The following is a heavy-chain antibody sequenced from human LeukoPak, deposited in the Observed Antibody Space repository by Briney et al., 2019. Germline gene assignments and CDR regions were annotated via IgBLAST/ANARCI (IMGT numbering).Heavy chain of an antibody. V-gene: IGHV3-30*02. CDR2: IRYA. J-gene: IGHJ6*03. Sequence: GGSLRLSCAASGFTFSNFGMHWVRQAPGKGLEWVAFIRYADSVKGRFTISRDNSKNTLYLQMNSLRGEDTAVYYCAKDGDTMSGTYYYDMDVWGKGTTVTIS. CDR3: AKDGDTMSGTYYYDMDV. D-gene: IGHD1-26*01. CDR1: GFTFSNFG.